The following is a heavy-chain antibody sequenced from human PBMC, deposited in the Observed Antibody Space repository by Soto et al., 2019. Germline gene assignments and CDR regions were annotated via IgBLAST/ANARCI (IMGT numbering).Heavy chain of an antibody. Sequence: QVQLQESGAGLVKPSQTLSLTCTVSGGSISSGGYYWSWIRQHPGKGLEWIGYIYYSGSTYYNPSLKSRVTISVDTSKNQFSLKLSSVTAADTAVYYCAREGTVTNAPFDYWGQGTLVTVSS. D-gene: IGHD4-17*01. CDR2: IYYSGST. V-gene: IGHV4-31*03. J-gene: IGHJ4*02. CDR3: AREGTVTNAPFDY. CDR1: GGSISSGGYY.